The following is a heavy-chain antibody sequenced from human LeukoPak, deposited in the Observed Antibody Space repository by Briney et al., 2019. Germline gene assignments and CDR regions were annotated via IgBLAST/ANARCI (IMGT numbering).Heavy chain of an antibody. CDR3: ATGGAYLYYFDY. J-gene: IGHJ4*02. Sequence: ASVKVSCKASGYTFTSYGISWVRQAPGKGLEWMGGFDPEDGETIYAQKFQGRVTMTEDTSTDTAYMELSSLRSEDTAVYYCATGGAYLYYFDYWGQGTLVTVSS. V-gene: IGHV1-24*01. CDR1: GYTFTSYG. D-gene: IGHD4-17*01. CDR2: FDPEDGET.